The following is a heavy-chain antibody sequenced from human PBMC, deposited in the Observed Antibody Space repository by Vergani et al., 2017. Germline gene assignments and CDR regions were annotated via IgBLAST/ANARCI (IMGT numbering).Heavy chain of an antibody. J-gene: IGHJ4*02. CDR1: GGSVSSGSYY. CDR3: ARDSTAMVRGVHN. CDR2: IYYSGST. Sequence: QVQLQESGPGLVKPSETLSLTCTVSGGSVSSGSYYWSWIRQPPGKGLEWIGYIYYSGSTNYNPSLKSRVTISVDTSKNQFSLKLSSVTAADTAVYYCARDSTAMVRGVHNWGQGTLVTVSS. D-gene: IGHD3-10*01. V-gene: IGHV4-61*01.